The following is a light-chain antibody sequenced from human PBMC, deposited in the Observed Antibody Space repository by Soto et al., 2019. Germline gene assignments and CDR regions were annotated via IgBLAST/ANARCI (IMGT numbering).Light chain of an antibody. CDR3: ESYDSSLSASYV. Sequence: QSALTQPASVSGSPGQSITISCTGTSSDVGGYDFVSWYQHHPGKAPTLMISEVSNRPSGVSIRFSGSKSGNTASLTISGLQAEDEADYYCESYDSSLSASYVFGTGTKVTVL. CDR1: SSDVGGYDF. CDR2: EVS. J-gene: IGLJ1*01. V-gene: IGLV2-14*01.